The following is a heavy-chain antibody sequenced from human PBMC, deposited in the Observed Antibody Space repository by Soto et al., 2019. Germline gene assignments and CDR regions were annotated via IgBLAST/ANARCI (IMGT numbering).Heavy chain of an antibody. D-gene: IGHD6-13*01. CDR3: ARYIPAAGEYFQH. V-gene: IGHV1-18*01. Sequence: ASVKVSCKSSGYTYTSYGIIWVRQAPGQGLEWMGWISAYSGNTNYAQKLQDRVSMTTDASTSTAYMELRSLRSDDTAVYYCARYIPAAGEYFQHWGQGTLVTVSS. CDR1: GYTYTSYG. J-gene: IGHJ1*01. CDR2: ISAYSGNT.